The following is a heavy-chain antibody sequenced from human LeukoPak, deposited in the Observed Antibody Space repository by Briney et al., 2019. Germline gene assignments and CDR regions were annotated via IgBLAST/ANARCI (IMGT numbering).Heavy chain of an antibody. V-gene: IGHV3-11*01. CDR1: GFTFSDYY. Sequence: GGSLRLSCAASGFTFSDYYMSWIRQAPGKGLEWVSCISSSGSTIYYADSVKGRFTISRDNAKNSLYLQMNSLRAEDTAVYYCAREERYSSSWQHFDYWGQGTLVTVSS. CDR2: ISSSGSTI. D-gene: IGHD6-13*01. CDR3: AREERYSSSWQHFDY. J-gene: IGHJ4*02.